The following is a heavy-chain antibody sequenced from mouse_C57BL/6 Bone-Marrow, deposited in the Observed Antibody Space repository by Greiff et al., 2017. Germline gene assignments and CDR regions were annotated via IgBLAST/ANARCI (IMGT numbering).Heavy chain of an antibody. V-gene: IGHV14-1*01. D-gene: IGHD1-1*01. CDR1: GFNIKDYY. J-gene: IGHJ2*01. Sequence: VQLQQSGAELVRPGASVKLSCTASGFNIKDYYMHWVKQRPEQGLEWIGRIDPEDGDTEYAPKFQGKATMTADTSSNPAYLQLSSLTSEDTAVYYCTPTVAFDYWGQGTTLTVSS. CDR3: TPTVAFDY. CDR2: IDPEDGDT.